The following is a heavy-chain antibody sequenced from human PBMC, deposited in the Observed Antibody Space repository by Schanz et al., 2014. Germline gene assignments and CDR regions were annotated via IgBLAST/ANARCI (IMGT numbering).Heavy chain of an antibody. D-gene: IGHD2-2*01. V-gene: IGHV3-74*01. J-gene: IGHJ1*01. CDR1: GFTFSSYW. CDR3: ARSTSMYFLQ. Sequence: EVQLVESGGELVQPGGSLRLSCAASGFTFSSYWMYWVRQVPGKGPVWVSRINGDGSSTLYADAVKGRFTISRDNAKNPLYLQMNSLRAEDTAVYYCARSTSMYFLQWGQGTLVTVSS. CDR2: INGDGSST.